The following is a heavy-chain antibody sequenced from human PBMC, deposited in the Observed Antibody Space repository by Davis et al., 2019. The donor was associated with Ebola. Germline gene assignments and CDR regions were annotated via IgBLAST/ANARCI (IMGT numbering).Heavy chain of an antibody. CDR3: ATGAITMVQGVIFPSFDY. D-gene: IGHD3-10*01. CDR2: FDPEDGET. CDR1: GYTLTELS. Sequence: AASVKVSCKVSGYTLTELSMHWVRQAPGKGLEWMGRFDPEDGETIYAQKFQGRVTMTEDTSTDTVYMELSSLRSEDTAVYYCATGAITMVQGVIFPSFDYWGQGTLVTVSS. V-gene: IGHV1-24*01. J-gene: IGHJ4*02.